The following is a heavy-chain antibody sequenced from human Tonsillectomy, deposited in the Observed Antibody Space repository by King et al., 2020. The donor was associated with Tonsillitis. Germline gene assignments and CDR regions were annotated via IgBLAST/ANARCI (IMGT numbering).Heavy chain of an antibody. CDR3: ARDPATHYSSSWYQYYGMDV. CDR2: ISSSSSYI. CDR1: GFTFSSYS. Sequence: VQLVESGGGLVKPGGSLRLSCAASGFTFSSYSMNWVRQAPGKGLEGVSSISSSSSYIYYADSVKGLFTFSRDNAKNSVYLQMNSLRAEDTAVYYCARDPATHYSSSWYQYYGMDVWGQGTTVTVSS. D-gene: IGHD6-13*01. J-gene: IGHJ6*02. V-gene: IGHV3-21*01.